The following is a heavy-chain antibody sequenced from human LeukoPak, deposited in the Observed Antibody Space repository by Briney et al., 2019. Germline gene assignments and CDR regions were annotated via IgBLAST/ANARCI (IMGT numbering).Heavy chain of an antibody. D-gene: IGHD3-3*01. V-gene: IGHV1-8*01. Sequence: ASVKVSCTASGYTFTSYDINWVRQATGQGLEWMGWMNPNSGNTGYAQKFQGRVTMTRNTSISTAYMELSSLRSEDTAVYYCARSPEILRFLEWLPPNYYYGMDVWGQGTTVTVSS. CDR2: MNPNSGNT. CDR3: ARSPEILRFLEWLPPNYYYGMDV. CDR1: GYTFTSYD. J-gene: IGHJ6*02.